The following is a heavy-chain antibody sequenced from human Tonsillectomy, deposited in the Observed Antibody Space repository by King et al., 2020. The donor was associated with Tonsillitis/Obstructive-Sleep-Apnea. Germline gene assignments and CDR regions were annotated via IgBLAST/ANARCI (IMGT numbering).Heavy chain of an antibody. CDR1: GGSISSYY. D-gene: IGHD1-20*01. V-gene: IGHV4-59*01. CDR3: ARDGGYNWNLFDY. CDR2: IYYSGST. J-gene: IGHJ4*02. Sequence: QLQESGPGLVKPSETLSLTCTVSGGSISSYYWSWIRQPPEKGLEWIGYIYYSGSTNYNPSLKSRVTISVDTSKNQFSLKLSSVTAADTAMYYCARDGGYNWNLFDYWGQGTLVTVSS.